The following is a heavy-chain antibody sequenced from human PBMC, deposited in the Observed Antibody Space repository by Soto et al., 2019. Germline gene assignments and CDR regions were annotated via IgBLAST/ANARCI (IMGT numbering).Heavy chain of an antibody. J-gene: IGHJ5*02. CDR2: INHSGST. V-gene: IGHV4-34*01. D-gene: IGHD3-10*01. Sequence: QVQLQQWGAGLLKPSETLSLTCAVYGGSFSGYYWSWIRQPPGKGLEWIGEINHSGSTNYNPSLKSRVTISVDTSKNKFSLKLSSVTAADTAVYYCARGHPIDMVRGDTGNNWFDPWGQGTLVTVSS. CDR1: GGSFSGYY. CDR3: ARGHPIDMVRGDTGNNWFDP.